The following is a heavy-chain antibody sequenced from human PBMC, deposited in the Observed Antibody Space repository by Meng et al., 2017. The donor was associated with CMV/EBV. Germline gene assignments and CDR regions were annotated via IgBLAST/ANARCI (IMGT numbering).Heavy chain of an antibody. V-gene: IGHV1-8*01. CDR2: MNPNSGNT. D-gene: IGHD3-3*01. CDR3: SRGAGPYYDFWSGYCLWGFYYGMDV. Sequence: SVNVSCKPSGYTFTSYDINWVRQATGQGLEWMGWMNPNSGNTGYAQKFQGRVTMTRNTYISTAYMELSSLRSEDTAVYYCSRGAGPYYDFWSGYCLWGFYYGMDVWGQGTTVTVSS. J-gene: IGHJ6*02. CDR1: GYTFTSYD.